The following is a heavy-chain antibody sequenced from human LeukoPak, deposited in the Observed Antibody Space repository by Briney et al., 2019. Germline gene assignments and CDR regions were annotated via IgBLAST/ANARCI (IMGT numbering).Heavy chain of an antibody. CDR3: ARDEGDYFFDY. CDR2: IDYSGST. V-gene: IGHV4-59*12. J-gene: IGHJ4*02. Sequence: SETLSLTCTVSGGSISSYYWSWIRQPPGKGLEWIGYIDYSGSTNYNPSLKSRVTISVDTSKNQFSLNLSSVTAADTAVYYCARDEGDYFFDYWGQGTLVTVSS. CDR1: GGSISSYY. D-gene: IGHD3-16*01.